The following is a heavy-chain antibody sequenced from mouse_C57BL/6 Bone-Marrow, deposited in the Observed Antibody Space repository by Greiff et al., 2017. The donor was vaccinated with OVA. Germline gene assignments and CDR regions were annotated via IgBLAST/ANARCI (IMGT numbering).Heavy chain of an antibody. V-gene: IGHV1-7*01. D-gene: IGHD1-1*01. Sequence: VQLQQSGAELAKPGASVKLSCKASGYTFTSYWMHWVKQRPGQGLEWIGYINPSSGYTKYNQKFKDKATLTADKSSSTSYMQLSSLTYEDSAVYYCARSDGSSYGYFDVWGTGTTVTVSS. CDR1: GYTFTSYW. CDR2: INPSSGYT. CDR3: ARSDGSSYGYFDV. J-gene: IGHJ1*03.